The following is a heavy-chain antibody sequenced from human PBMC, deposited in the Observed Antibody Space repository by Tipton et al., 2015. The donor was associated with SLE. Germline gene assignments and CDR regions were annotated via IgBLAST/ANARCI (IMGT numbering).Heavy chain of an antibody. J-gene: IGHJ4*02. CDR1: GYMFTGYY. CDR3: ARRSYFGSEDN. Sequence: QLVQSGAEVKKPGASVKVSCKASGYMFTGYYMHWVRQAPGQGLEWMGWINPKSGGTEYAQKFQGRVTMTRDTSITTVYMEVSRLTSDDTAVYYCARRSYFGSEDNWGQGTVVTVSS. D-gene: IGHD3-10*01. CDR2: INPKSGGT. V-gene: IGHV1-2*02.